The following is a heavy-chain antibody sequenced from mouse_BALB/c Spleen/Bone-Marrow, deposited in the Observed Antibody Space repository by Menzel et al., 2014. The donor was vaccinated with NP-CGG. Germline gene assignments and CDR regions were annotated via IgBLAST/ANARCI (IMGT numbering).Heavy chain of an antibody. D-gene: IGHD2-1*01. CDR1: GYTFTSYW. Sequence: VKLQESGAELAKPGAPVRMSCKTSGYTFTSYWMHWVKQRPGQGLEWFGYIDPSTGYTEFNQKFKDRATLTADKSSSTAYMQLSSLTSEDSAVYYCARSYGNYVDYWGQGTTLTVSS. J-gene: IGHJ2*01. CDR3: ARSYGNYVDY. V-gene: IGHV1-7*01. CDR2: IDPSTGYT.